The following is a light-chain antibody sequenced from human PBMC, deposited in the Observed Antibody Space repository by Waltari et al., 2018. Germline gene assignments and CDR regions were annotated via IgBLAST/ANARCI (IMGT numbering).Light chain of an antibody. Sequence: QSALTQPPSVSGSPGQSVTISCTGTSSDLGSYNRVSWYQQPPGTAPKLIIYDVSSRPSGVPDRFSASKSGNTASLTISGLQAEDEADYYCSSYTSSSTVVFGGGTKLTVL. J-gene: IGLJ2*01. CDR3: SSYTSSSTVV. V-gene: IGLV2-18*02. CDR1: SSDLGSYNR. CDR2: DVS.